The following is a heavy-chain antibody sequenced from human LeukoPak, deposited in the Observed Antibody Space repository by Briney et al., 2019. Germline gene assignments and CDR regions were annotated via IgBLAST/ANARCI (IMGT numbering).Heavy chain of an antibody. D-gene: IGHD4-23*01. CDR2: IYHSGST. CDR1: GYSISSDYY. V-gene: IGHV4-38-2*02. J-gene: IGHJ6*03. Sequence: PSETLSLTCGVSGYSISSDYYWGWIRQPPEKVLEWIGSIYHSGSTYYNPSLKRRVTISVETSKNQFSLKMTSVTAADTAVYYCAREGGNPYYYYIDVWGKGTTVTLSS. CDR3: AREGGNPYYYYIDV.